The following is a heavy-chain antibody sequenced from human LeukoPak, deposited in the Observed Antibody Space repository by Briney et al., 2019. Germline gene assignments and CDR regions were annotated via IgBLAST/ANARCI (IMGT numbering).Heavy chain of an antibody. J-gene: IGHJ5*02. Sequence: GGSLRLSCAASGFTLSSYAMSWVRQAPGKGLEWVSAISGSGGTTYYANSVKGRFTFSRDNSKNTLYLQMNSLRAEDTAIYYCARMIRDYGDSNWFDPWGQGTLVTVSS. CDR2: ISGSGGTT. CDR3: ARMIRDYGDSNWFDP. V-gene: IGHV3-23*01. CDR1: GFTLSSYA. D-gene: IGHD4-17*01.